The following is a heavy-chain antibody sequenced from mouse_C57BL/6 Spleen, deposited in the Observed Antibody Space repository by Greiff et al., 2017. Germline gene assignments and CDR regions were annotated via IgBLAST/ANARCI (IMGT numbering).Heavy chain of an antibody. V-gene: IGHV1-72*01. D-gene: IGHD4-1*01. CDR2: IDPNSGGT. Sequence: VQLQQPGAELVKPGASVKLSCKASGYTFTSYWMHWVKQRPGRGLEWIGRIDPNSGGTKYNEKFKSKATLTVDKPSNTAYMQLSSLTSEDSAFXYCARWMGRLTGTVYYDMDDWGQGTSVTVSS. J-gene: IGHJ4*01. CDR3: ARWMGRLTGTVYYDMDD. CDR1: GYTFTSYW.